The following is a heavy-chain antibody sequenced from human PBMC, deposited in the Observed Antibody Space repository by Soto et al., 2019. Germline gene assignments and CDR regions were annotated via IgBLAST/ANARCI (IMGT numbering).Heavy chain of an antibody. J-gene: IGHJ6*02. V-gene: IGHV3-33*01. CDR1: GFTFSSYG. Sequence: QVQLVESGGGVVQPGRSLRLSCAASGFTFSSYGMHWVRQAPGKGLEWVAVIRDDGSNKYYADSVKGRFTISRDNSKKTLYRQRNGLRAEDTGVYDGARETGDAISMDVWGQGTTVTVSS. CDR2: IRDDGSNK. D-gene: IGHD2-21*01. CDR3: ARETGDAISMDV.